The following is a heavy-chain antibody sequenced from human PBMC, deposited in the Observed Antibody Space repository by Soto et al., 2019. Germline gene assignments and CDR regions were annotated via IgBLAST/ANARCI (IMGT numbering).Heavy chain of an antibody. CDR1: GGSVSSGNYY. D-gene: IGHD3-16*01. Sequence: PSETLSLTCTVSGGSVSSGNYYCSWIRQPPGKGLEWIGYMYYGGSTNYNPSLKSRATISVDTSKNQFSLKLSSVTAADTAVYYCARRYGGNFDYWGQGTLVTVSS. CDR3: ARRYGGNFDY. J-gene: IGHJ4*02. V-gene: IGHV4-61*01. CDR2: MYYGGST.